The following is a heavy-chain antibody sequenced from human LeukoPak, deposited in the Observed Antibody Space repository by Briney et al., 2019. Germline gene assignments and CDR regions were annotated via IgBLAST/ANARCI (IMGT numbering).Heavy chain of an antibody. CDR1: GFPFTNYA. D-gene: IGHD2-2*01. V-gene: IGHV3-23*01. CDR2: ISGSGGST. J-gene: IGHJ4*02. CDR3: AKAPDMVVPAVFDY. Sequence: QTGGSLRLSCAASGFPFTNYAMSWVRQAPGKGLEWVSAISGSGGSTYYADSVRGRFTISRDNSKNTLYLQMNSLRAEDTAVYYCAKAPDMVVPAVFDYWGQGTLVTVSS.